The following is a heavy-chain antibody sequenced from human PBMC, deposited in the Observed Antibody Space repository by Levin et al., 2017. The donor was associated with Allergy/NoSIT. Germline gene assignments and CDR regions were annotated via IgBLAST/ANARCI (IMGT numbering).Heavy chain of an antibody. CDR2: IWYDGSNK. CDR3: AREFQDIVATIAGWGHDAFDI. CDR1: GFTFSSYG. V-gene: IGHV3-33*01. D-gene: IGHD5-12*01. J-gene: IGHJ3*02. Sequence: GGSLRLSCAASGFTFSSYGMHWVRQAPGKGLEWVAVIWYDGSNKYYADSVKGRFTISRDNSKNTLYLQMNSLRAEDTAVYYCAREFQDIVATIAGWGHDAFDIWGQGTMVTVSS.